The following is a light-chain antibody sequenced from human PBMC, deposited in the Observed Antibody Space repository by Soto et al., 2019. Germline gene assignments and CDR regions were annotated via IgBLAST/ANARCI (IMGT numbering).Light chain of an antibody. CDR1: QGFSSW. CDR2: DAS. Sequence: DIQMTQFPSTLSASVGDRVTILCRASQGFSSWLAWYQQKPGKAPKLLIYDASSLESGVPSRFSGSGSGTEFTLTISSLQPDDFATYYCQQYNSYSRLTFGGGTKVEIK. CDR3: QQYNSYSRLT. J-gene: IGKJ4*01. V-gene: IGKV1-5*02.